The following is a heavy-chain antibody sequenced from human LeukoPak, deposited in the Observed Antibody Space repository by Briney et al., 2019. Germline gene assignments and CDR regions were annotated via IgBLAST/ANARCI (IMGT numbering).Heavy chain of an antibody. Sequence: GGSLRLSCAASGFTFSGYGMHWVRQAPGKGLEWVAVIWFDGSNKYYADFVKGRFTISRDNSKNTLYLQMNSLRAEDAAVYYCARERSSWHTYGMDVWGQGTTVTVSS. D-gene: IGHD6-13*01. CDR1: GFTFSGYG. V-gene: IGHV3-33*01. CDR2: IWFDGSNK. J-gene: IGHJ6*02. CDR3: ARERSSWHTYGMDV.